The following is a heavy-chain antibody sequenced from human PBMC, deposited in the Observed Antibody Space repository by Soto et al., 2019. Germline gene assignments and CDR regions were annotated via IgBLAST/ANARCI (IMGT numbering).Heavy chain of an antibody. CDR1: GGSFSGYY. D-gene: IGHD3-9*01. V-gene: IGHV4-34*01. Sequence: SETLSLTCAVYGGSFSGYYWSWIRQPPGKGLEWIGEINHSGSTNYNPSLKSRVTISVDTSKNQFSLKLSSVTAADTAVYYCARGNAVLRYFDWSPYFDFWGQGTLVTVSS. J-gene: IGHJ4*02. CDR3: ARGNAVLRYFDWSPYFDF. CDR2: INHSGST.